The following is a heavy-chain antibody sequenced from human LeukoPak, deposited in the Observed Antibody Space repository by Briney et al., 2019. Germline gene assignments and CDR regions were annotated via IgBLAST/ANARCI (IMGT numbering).Heavy chain of an antibody. CDR2: ISGSGGST. D-gene: IGHD6-19*01. J-gene: IGHJ4*02. CDR3: AKPLAVARTCFDY. V-gene: IGHV3-23*01. CDR1: GFTFSSYA. Sequence: GGSLRLSCAASGFTFSSYAMSWVRQAPGRGLEWVSAISGSGGSTYYADSVKGRFTISRDNSKNTLYLQMNSLRAEDTAVYYCAKPLAVARTCFDYWGQGTLVTVSS.